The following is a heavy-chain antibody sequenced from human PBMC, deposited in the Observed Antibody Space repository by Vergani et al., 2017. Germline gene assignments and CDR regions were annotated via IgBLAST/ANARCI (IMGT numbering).Heavy chain of an antibody. CDR2: ISSGGGDI. Sequence: EVQLLESGGGLVQPGGSRRLSCAGSGFTFDTYTMAYVRQAPGKGLEWVATISSGGGDIFYADSVKGPFTISRDNSKSYLYLQMNSLQTEDTALYYCVRVKGSNLNDHLYDIWGQGTLVTVSS. CDR1: GFTFDTYT. D-gene: IGHD1-1*01. V-gene: IGHV3-21*02. J-gene: IGHJ3*02. CDR3: VRVKGSNLNDHLYDI.